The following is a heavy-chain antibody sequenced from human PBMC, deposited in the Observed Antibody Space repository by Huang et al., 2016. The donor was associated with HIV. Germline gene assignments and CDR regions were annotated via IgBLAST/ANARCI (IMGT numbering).Heavy chain of an antibody. CDR2: IYPGDSDT. CDR1: GYNFASYG. J-gene: IGHJ4*02. D-gene: IGHD1-26*01. V-gene: IGHV5-51*03. CDR3: GRRTRGRGLDY. Sequence: EVQLVQSGADVKKPGESLKISCRGSGYNFASYGIAWVRQMPGKGLEWMGIIYPGDSDTTYSPSVQGHVTVSVDKSISTAYLRWSSLRASDSAMYYCGRRTRGRGLDYWGQGTLVTVSS.